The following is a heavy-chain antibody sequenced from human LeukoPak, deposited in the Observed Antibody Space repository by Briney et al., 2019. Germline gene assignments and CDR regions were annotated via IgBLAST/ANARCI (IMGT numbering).Heavy chain of an antibody. CDR3: ARAFQQQLVN. D-gene: IGHD6-13*01. CDR1: GFTFSSYS. CDR2: ISGSSSYI. V-gene: IGHV3-21*01. Sequence: PGGSLRLSCAASGFTFSSYSMNWLRQAPGKGLEWVSSISGSSSYIYYAASVKGRFTISRDNAKNTLYLQMNSLRAEDTAVYYCARAFQQQLVNWGQGTLVTVSS. J-gene: IGHJ4*02.